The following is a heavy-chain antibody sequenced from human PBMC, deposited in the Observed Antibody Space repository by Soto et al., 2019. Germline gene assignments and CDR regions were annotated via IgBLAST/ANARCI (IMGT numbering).Heavy chain of an antibody. J-gene: IGHJ6*02. CDR1: GFIFSDYH. D-gene: IGHD6-19*01. CDR3: AMLGGWSGGSSGMDV. Sequence: EVQLVESGGGLVQPGGSLRLSCAASGFIFSDYHMDWVRQAPGKGLEWVGRIRRKANSYTTEYAASVKGRFTISRDDPKNSLYLQINSLKSEDTDVYYCAMLGGWSGGSSGMDVWGQGTTVTVSS. CDR2: IRRKANSYTT. V-gene: IGHV3-72*01.